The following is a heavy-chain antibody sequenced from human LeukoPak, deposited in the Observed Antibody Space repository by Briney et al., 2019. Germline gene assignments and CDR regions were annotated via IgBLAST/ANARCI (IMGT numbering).Heavy chain of an antibody. V-gene: IGHV3-21*01. CDR3: ARIATTGNLNWFDP. Sequence: GGSLRLSCAASGFTFSTYSMNWVRQAPGKGLEWVSSISSSSSYIYYADSVKGRFTISRDNAKKSLYMQMNSLRAEDTAVYYCARIATTGNLNWFDPWGQGTLVTVSS. D-gene: IGHD1-1*01. CDR1: GFTFSTYS. J-gene: IGHJ5*02. CDR2: ISSSSSYI.